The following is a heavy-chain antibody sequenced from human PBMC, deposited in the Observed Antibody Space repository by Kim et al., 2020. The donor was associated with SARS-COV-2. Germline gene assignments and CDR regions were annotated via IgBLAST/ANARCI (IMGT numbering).Heavy chain of an antibody. Sequence: ASVKVSCKASGYTFTGHYIHWVRQAPGQGLEWMGWINPNSGDTNYAQKFQGRVTMTGDTSISTAYMELRRLTSDDTAVYFCARGQDWSYFAYWGQGTLVTVSS. CDR1: GYTFTGHY. CDR2: INPNSGDT. J-gene: IGHJ4*02. CDR3: ARGQDWSYFAY. D-gene: IGHD3-9*01. V-gene: IGHV1-2*02.